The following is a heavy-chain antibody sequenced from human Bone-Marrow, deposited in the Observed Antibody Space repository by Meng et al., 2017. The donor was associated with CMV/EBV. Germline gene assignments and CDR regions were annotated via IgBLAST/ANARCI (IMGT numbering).Heavy chain of an antibody. CDR2: ISGSGDST. J-gene: IGHJ4*02. D-gene: IGHD2-2*01. V-gene: IGHV3-23*01. Sequence: SCAASGFNFSSYAMSWVRQAPGQGLEWVSGISGSGDSTYYADSVKGRFTISRDNSKNTLYLQMSSLRAEDTAVYSCAKVGFQLLSFDYWGQGTLVTVSS. CDR1: GFNFSSYA. CDR3: AKVGFQLLSFDY.